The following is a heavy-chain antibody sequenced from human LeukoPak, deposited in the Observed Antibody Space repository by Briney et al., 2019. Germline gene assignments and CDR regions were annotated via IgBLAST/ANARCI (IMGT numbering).Heavy chain of an antibody. CDR2: IYPGDSDT. Sequence: GESLKISCKGSGYNFTSYWIGWVRQMPGKGLEWMGIIYPGDSDTRYSPSFQGQVTISADKSISTAYLQWSSLKASDTAMYYCASLGYCSGGSCYGDYWGQGTLVTVSS. J-gene: IGHJ4*02. D-gene: IGHD2-15*01. V-gene: IGHV5-51*01. CDR1: GYNFTSYW. CDR3: ASLGYCSGGSCYGDY.